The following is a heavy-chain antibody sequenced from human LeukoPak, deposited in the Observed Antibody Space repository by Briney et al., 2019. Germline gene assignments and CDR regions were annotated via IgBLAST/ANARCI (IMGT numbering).Heavy chain of an antibody. J-gene: IGHJ4*02. V-gene: IGHV3-48*03. CDR2: ISTGGSTV. CDR1: EFAFSTYE. CDR3: ARSPANWNYASDC. Sequence: GGSLRLSCVASEFAFSTYEMNWVRQAPGKGLECVSYISTGGSTVYYADSVKGRFTISRDDAKNSMYLQMDSLRAEDTAVYYCARSPANWNYASDCWGQGTLVTVSS. D-gene: IGHD1-7*01.